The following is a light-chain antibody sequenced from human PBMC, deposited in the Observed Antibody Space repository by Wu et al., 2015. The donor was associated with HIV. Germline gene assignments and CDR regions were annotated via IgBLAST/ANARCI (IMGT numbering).Light chain of an antibody. CDR1: QSVSSN. Sequence: EIVMTQSPATLSVSPGERVTLSCRASQSVSSNLAWYQQKPGQAPRLLIYDASTRATGIPARFSGSGSGTEFTLTISSMQSEDFAVYYCQHYNNWQTFGQGTKVEIK. CDR2: DAS. J-gene: IGKJ1*01. V-gene: IGKV3-15*01. CDR3: QHYNNWQT.